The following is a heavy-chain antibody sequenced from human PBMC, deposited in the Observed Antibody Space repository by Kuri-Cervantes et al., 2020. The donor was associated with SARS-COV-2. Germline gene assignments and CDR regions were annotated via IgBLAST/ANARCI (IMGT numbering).Heavy chain of an antibody. D-gene: IGHD6-13*01. Sequence: GGSLRLSCAASGFTVSSNYMSWVRQAPGKGLEWVSVIYSCGSTYYADSVKGRFTISRDNSKNTLYLQMNSLRAEDTAVYYCAKDRATRIAAAGTPFDYWGQGTLVTVSS. CDR1: GFTVSSNY. CDR2: IYSCGST. V-gene: IGHV3-66*03. J-gene: IGHJ4*02. CDR3: AKDRATRIAAAGTPFDY.